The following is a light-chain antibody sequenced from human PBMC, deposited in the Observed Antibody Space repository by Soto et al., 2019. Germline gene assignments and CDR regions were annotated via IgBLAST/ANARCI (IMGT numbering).Light chain of an antibody. CDR1: QSVSSSS. J-gene: IGKJ5*01. Sequence: EIVLTQSPGTLSLSPGESATLSCRASQSVSSSSLAWYQQKPGQAPRLLIYGASSRATGIPDRFSASGSGTDFTLTISRLEPEDFAVYYCQQYGSSPLTFGQGTRLEIK. V-gene: IGKV3-20*01. CDR2: GAS. CDR3: QQYGSSPLT.